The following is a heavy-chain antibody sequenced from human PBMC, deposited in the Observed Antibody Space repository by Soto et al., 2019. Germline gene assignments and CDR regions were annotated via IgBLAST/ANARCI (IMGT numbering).Heavy chain of an antibody. Sequence: GGSLRLSCAASGFTFSSYAMSWVRQAPGKGLEWVSAISGSGGSTYYAYSVKGRFTISRDNSKNTLYLQMNSLRAEDTAVYYCAKDKGGGSYYYDSSGYYPSFDYWGQGTLVTVSS. V-gene: IGHV3-23*01. CDR3: AKDKGGGSYYYDSSGYYPSFDY. CDR1: GFTFSSYA. D-gene: IGHD3-22*01. J-gene: IGHJ4*02. CDR2: ISGSGGST.